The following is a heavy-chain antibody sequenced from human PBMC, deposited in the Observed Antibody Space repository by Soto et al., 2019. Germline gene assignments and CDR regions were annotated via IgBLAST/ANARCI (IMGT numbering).Heavy chain of an antibody. Sequence: QAQVVQSGAEVRKPGSSVKLSCKASEGTFNSYAIAWVRQAPGQGLEWMGGIIPYYNTLNYAQKFQDRVTITADDSTNTVYMVLSSLRSDDTAVYFCASGASRWYPYFFDSWAQGTLVTVSS. J-gene: IGHJ4*02. CDR3: ASGASRWYPYFFDS. CDR1: EGTFNSYA. V-gene: IGHV1-69*01. CDR2: IIPYYNTL. D-gene: IGHD6-13*01.